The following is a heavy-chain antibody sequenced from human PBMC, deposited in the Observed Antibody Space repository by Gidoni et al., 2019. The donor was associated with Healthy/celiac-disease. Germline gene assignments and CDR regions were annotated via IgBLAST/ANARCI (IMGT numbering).Heavy chain of an antibody. D-gene: IGHD3-9*01. J-gene: IGHJ6*03. CDR1: GGTLRSYA. V-gene: IGHV1-69*01. CDR3: ARDGPNYDTPPYMDV. Sequence: QVQLVQSGAEVKKPGSTVKVSCKASGGTLRSYALSWVRQAPGQGLEWMGGIIPVFGTANYAQKFQGRVTITADESTSTAYMELSSLRSEDTAVYYCARDGPNYDTPPYMDVWGKGTTVTVSS. CDR2: IIPVFGTA.